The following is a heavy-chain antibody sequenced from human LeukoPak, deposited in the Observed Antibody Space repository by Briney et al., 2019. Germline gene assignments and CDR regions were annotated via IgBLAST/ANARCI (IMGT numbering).Heavy chain of an antibody. V-gene: IGHV1-2*02. CDR1: GYTFTGYY. J-gene: IGHJ4*02. CDR3: ARDKVVIAYQRFDY. D-gene: IGHD2-21*01. CDR2: INPNSGGT. Sequence: ASVKVSCKASGYTFTGYYMHWVRQAPGQGLEWMGWINPNSGGTNYAQKFQGRVTMARDTSISTAYMELSRLRSDDTAVYYCARDKVVIAYQRFDYWGQGTLVTVSS.